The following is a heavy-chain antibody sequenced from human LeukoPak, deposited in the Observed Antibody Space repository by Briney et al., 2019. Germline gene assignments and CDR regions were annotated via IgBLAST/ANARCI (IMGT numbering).Heavy chain of an antibody. CDR1: GFTFSSYA. CDR2: ISGSGGST. D-gene: IGHD7-27*01. CDR3: ARGPSGWGSLDS. Sequence: QPGGSLRLSCAASGFTFSSYAMNWVRQAPGKGLEWVSAISGSGGSTYYADSVKGRFTISRDNAKNTLYLQVKSLRAEDTAVYYCARGPSGWGSLDSWGQGTLVTVSS. J-gene: IGHJ4*02. V-gene: IGHV3-23*01.